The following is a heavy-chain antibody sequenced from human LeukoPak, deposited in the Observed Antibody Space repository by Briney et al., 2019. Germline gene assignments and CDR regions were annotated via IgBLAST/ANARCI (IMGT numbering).Heavy chain of an antibody. CDR2: INTDGTST. CDR3: ARFGCVQPAHFDF. Sequence: PGGSLRLPCGACAFTFTNYWMHWVRQATGKGLVWVSRINTDGTSTNYADSVKGRFTISRDNAKNTLYLQMNSLRAEDTAVYYCARFGCVQPAHFDFWGQGTLVTVSS. J-gene: IGHJ4*02. V-gene: IGHV3-74*01. D-gene: IGHD3-10*01. CDR1: AFTFTNYW.